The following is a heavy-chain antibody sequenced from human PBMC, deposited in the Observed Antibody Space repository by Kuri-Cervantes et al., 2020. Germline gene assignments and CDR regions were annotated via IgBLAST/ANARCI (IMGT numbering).Heavy chain of an antibody. V-gene: IGHV3-21*01. J-gene: IGHJ4*02. CDR1: GFTFGDYA. Sequence: GGSLRLSCTASGFTFGDYAMSWVRQAPGKGLEWVSSISSSSSYIYYADSVKGRFTISRDNAKNSLYLQMNSLRAEDTAVYYCARDPIAAAVFDYWGQGTLVTVSS. CDR3: ARDPIAAAVFDY. CDR2: ISSSSSYI. D-gene: IGHD6-13*01.